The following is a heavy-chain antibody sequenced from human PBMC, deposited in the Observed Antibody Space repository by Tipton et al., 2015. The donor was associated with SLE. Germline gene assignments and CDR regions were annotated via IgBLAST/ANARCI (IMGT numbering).Heavy chain of an antibody. Sequence: TLSLTCAVYGGSFSGYYWSWIRQPPGKGLEWIGEINHSGSTNYNPSLKSRVTISVDTSKNQFSLKLSSVTAADTAVYYCARDRSSGWGVYYYYMDVWGKGTTVTVSS. CDR2: INHSGST. CDR3: ARDRSSGWGVYYYYMDV. D-gene: IGHD6-19*01. V-gene: IGHV4-34*01. CDR1: GGSFSGYY. J-gene: IGHJ6*03.